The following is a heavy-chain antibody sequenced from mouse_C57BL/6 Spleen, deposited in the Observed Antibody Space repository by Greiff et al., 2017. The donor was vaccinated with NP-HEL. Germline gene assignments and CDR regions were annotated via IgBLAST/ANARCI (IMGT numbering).Heavy chain of an antibody. CDR2: IYPSDSET. CDR1: GYTFTSYW. V-gene: IGHV1-61*01. Sequence: QVQLQQPGAELVRPGSSVKLSCKASGYTFTSYWMDWVKQRPGQGLEWIGNIYPSDSETHYNQKFKDKATLTVDKSSSTAYMQLSSLTSEDSAVYDGARELGQGYFDYWGQGTTLTVSS. J-gene: IGHJ2*01. CDR3: ARELGQGYFDY. D-gene: IGHD4-1*01.